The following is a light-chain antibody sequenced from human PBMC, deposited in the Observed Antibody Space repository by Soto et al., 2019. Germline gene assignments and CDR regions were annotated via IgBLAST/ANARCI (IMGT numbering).Light chain of an antibody. V-gene: IGKV1-12*01. J-gene: IGKJ4*01. CDR2: AAS. CDR1: QGISSW. CDR3: QKANSFPLT. Sequence: DIQMPQSPSSVSASVGDRVTITCRARQGISSWLAWYQQKPGKAPKLLTYAASSLQSGVPSRLSGSGSGTDFTLAISSLQPEDCSNYYCQKANSFPLTFGGGTKVEIK.